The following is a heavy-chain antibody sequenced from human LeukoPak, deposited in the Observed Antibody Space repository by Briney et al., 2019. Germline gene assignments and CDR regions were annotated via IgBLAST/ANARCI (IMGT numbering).Heavy chain of an antibody. Sequence: ASVKVSCKASGYTFTSYDINWVRQATGQGLEWMGWMNPNSGSTGYAQKFQGRVTMTRNTSISIAYMELSSLRSEDTAVYYCAKSGVATIEFDYWGQGTLVTVSS. CDR1: GYTFTSYD. V-gene: IGHV1-8*01. CDR3: AKSGVATIEFDY. D-gene: IGHD5-12*01. CDR2: MNPNSGST. J-gene: IGHJ4*02.